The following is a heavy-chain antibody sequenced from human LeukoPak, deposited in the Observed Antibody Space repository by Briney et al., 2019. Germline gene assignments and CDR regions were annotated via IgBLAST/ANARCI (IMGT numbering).Heavy chain of an antibody. D-gene: IGHD4-17*01. J-gene: IGHJ3*02. CDR3: ARDPNGDYIGAFDM. V-gene: IGHV3-23*01. CDR1: GFTFSAYA. CDR2: IRGGGGSA. Sequence: GGSLRLSCTASGFTFSAYAMMWVRQAPGKGPEWVSAIRGGGGSAFYADSVKGRFTISRDNSKYTLFLQMNSLRAEDTAVYYCARDPNGDYIGAFDMWGPGTMVTASS.